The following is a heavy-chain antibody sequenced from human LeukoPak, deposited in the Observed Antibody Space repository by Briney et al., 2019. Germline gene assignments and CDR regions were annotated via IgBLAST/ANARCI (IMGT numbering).Heavy chain of an antibody. V-gene: IGHV1-2*02. J-gene: IGHJ3*02. Sequence: ASVKVSCKASGYTFTGYDMHWVRPAPGQGLEWMGWINPNSGGTNYAQKFQGRVTMTRDTSISTAYMELSRLTSDDTAVYYCARDRYDILTGYHDAFDIWGQGTMVTVSS. CDR2: INPNSGGT. CDR3: ARDRYDILTGYHDAFDI. CDR1: GYTFTGYD. D-gene: IGHD3-9*01.